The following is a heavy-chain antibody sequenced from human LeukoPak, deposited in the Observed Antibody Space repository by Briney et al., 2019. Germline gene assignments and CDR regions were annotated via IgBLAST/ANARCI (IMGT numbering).Heavy chain of an antibody. J-gene: IGHJ4*02. V-gene: IGHV3-66*04. CDR2: IYSGGST. D-gene: IGHD1-14*01. Sequence: GGSLRLSCAASGFTVSSNYMSWVRRAPGKGLEWVSVIYSGGSTYYADSVKGRFTISRDNSKNTLYLQMSSLRAEDTAVYYCVKPQPGGGFDYWGQGTLVTVSS. CDR3: VKPQPGGGFDY. CDR1: GFTVSSNY.